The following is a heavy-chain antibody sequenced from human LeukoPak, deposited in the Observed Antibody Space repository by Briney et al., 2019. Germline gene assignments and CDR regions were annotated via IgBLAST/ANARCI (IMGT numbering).Heavy chain of an antibody. CDR3: ARVLSLGYCSSTSCYKEFDP. CDR2: IYYSGST. V-gene: IGHV4-59*01. Sequence: SETLSLTCTVSGVSISSYYWSWIRQPPGKGLEWIGYIYYSGSTSYNPSLKSRVTISVDTSKNQFSLKLSSVTAADTAVYYCARVLSLGYCSSTSCYKEFDPWGQGTLVTVSS. D-gene: IGHD2-2*02. J-gene: IGHJ5*02. CDR1: GVSISSYY.